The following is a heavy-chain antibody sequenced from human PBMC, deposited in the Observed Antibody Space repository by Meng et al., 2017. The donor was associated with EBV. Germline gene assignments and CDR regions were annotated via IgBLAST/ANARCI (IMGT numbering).Heavy chain of an antibody. J-gene: IGHJ5*02. V-gene: IGHV4-39*07. Sequence: QLQLQDSGPGLVKPSEXLPLTCTVSGGSISSSSYYWGWIRQPPGKGLEWIGSIYYSGSTYYNPSLKSRVTISVDTSKNQFSLKLSSVTAADTAVYYCARRGYSSSRTEFDPWGQGTLVTVSS. CDR1: GGSISSSSYY. CDR2: IYYSGST. D-gene: IGHD6-13*01. CDR3: ARRGYSSSRTEFDP.